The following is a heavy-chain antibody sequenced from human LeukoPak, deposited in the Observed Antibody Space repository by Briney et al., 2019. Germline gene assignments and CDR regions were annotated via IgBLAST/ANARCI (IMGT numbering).Heavy chain of an antibody. CDR3: ASQQYYDFWSGYYLVY. D-gene: IGHD3-3*01. J-gene: IGHJ4*02. Sequence: GASVKVSCKASGYTFTSYGISWVRQAPGQGLEWMGRIIPIFGTANYAQKFQGRVTITTDESTSTAYMELSSLRSEDTAVYYCASQQYYDFWSGYYLVYWGQGTLVTVSS. CDR2: IIPIFGTA. V-gene: IGHV1-69*05. CDR1: GYTFTSYG.